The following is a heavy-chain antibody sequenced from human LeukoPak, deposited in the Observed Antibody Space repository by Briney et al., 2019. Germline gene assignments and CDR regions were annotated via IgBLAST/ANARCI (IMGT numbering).Heavy chain of an antibody. Sequence: SISSSSIYIYYADSVKGRLTISRDNAKNSLYLQMNSLRAEDTAVYYCARGRSGYLDWSPSYWGQGTLVTVSS. V-gene: IGHV3-21*01. D-gene: IGHD3-9*01. J-gene: IGHJ4*02. CDR3: ARGRSGYLDWSPSY. CDR2: ISSSSIYI.